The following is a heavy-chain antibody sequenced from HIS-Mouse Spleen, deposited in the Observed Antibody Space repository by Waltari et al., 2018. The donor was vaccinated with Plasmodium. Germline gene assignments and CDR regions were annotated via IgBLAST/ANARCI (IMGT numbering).Heavy chain of an antibody. J-gene: IGHJ4*02. V-gene: IGHV3-23*01. CDR2: ISGGGGST. Sequence: EVQLLESGGGLVQPGGSLRLSCAASGFTFSSYAMSWVRQAPGKGGEGVSAISGGGGSTYHADAVKGRFTISRDNSKNTLYLQMNSLRAEDTAVYYCAKVPRGARGPYYFDYWGQGTLVTVSS. CDR3: AKVPRGARGPYYFDY. D-gene: IGHD3-10*01. CDR1: GFTFSSYA.